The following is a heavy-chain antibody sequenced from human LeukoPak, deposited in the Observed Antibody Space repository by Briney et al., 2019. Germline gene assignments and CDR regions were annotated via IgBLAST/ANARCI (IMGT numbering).Heavy chain of an antibody. Sequence: SETLSLTCAVYGGSFSGYYWSWIRQPPGKGLEWIGYIYYSGSTNYNPSLKSRVTISVDTSKNQFSLKLSSVTAADTAVYYCARIYCTNGVCYPDYWGQGTLVTVSS. CDR2: IYYSGST. CDR3: ARIYCTNGVCYPDY. V-gene: IGHV4-59*08. J-gene: IGHJ4*02. D-gene: IGHD2-8*01. CDR1: GGSFSGYY.